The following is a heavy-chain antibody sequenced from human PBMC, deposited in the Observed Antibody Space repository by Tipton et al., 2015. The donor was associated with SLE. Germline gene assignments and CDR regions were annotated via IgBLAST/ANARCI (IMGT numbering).Heavy chain of an antibody. Sequence: GSLRLSCAASGFYFSAYGMSWVRQAPGKGLEWVADISGSGGVTYYADSVKGRFTISRDNSKNTLYLEMESLRADDTSLYYCAKKRTTVATPEEFWGQGTLVTVSS. CDR2: ISGSGGVT. V-gene: IGHV3-23*01. CDR1: GFYFSAYG. D-gene: IGHD4-23*01. J-gene: IGHJ4*02. CDR3: AKKRTTVATPEEF.